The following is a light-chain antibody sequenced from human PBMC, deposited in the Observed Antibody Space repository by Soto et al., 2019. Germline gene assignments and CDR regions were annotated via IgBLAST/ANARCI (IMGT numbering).Light chain of an antibody. CDR1: LSVSSNY. J-gene: IGKJ4*01. V-gene: IGKV3-20*01. Sequence: EIVLTQSPGTLSLSPGERATLSCRASLSVSSNYLAWYQQKPGQAPRLLIYGASSRATGVPDRFSGSGSGTDFTLTISKLEPEDFALYYCQQYGSSPPLTFGGGTKVEIK. CDR3: QQYGSSPPLT. CDR2: GAS.